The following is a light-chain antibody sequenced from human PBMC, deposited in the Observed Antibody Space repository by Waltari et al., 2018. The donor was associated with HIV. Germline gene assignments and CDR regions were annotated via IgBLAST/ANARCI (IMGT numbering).Light chain of an antibody. Sequence: QSVLTQPPSVSGTPGQTVTISCSGSISNIETEALYWYQQLPGTAPKLLIYRNYKRHSGVSDRFSCSKSGASASLVLSGLRSEDEAHYYCVSYYSSLDERLFGGGTKLTVL. J-gene: IGLJ3*02. CDR3: VSYYSSLDERL. CDR2: RNY. V-gene: IGLV1-47*01. CDR1: ISNIETEA.